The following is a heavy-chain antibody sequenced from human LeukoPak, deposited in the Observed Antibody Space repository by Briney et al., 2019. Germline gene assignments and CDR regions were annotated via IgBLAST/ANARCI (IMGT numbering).Heavy chain of an antibody. J-gene: IGHJ4*02. CDR3: ARNESVTCPTTLDY. CDR1: GFTFRRYW. CDR2: INTDGSDT. V-gene: IGHV3-74*01. Sequence: GGSLRLSCAASGFTFRRYWMHWVRQAPGKGPVWVSRINTDGSDTIYADSVKGRFTISRDNAKNTLFLQMNSLRAEDTAVYYCARNESVTCPTTLDYWGQGTLVTVSS. D-gene: IGHD2-21*02.